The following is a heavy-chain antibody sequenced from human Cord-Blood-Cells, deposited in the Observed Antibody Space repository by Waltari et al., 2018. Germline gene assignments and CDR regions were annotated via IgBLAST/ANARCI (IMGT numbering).Heavy chain of an antibody. D-gene: IGHD3-10*01. CDR1: AGTFSSYA. Sequence: QVQLVQSGAEVKKPGSPVKVSCKASAGTFSSYAISWVRQDPGQGPEWMGGIIPIFGTANYAQKFQGRVTITADQSTITAYMELSSLRSEDTAVYYCATSGSGSYYDAFDIWGQGTMVTVSS. V-gene: IGHV1-69*01. CDR2: IIPIFGTA. J-gene: IGHJ3*02. CDR3: ATSGSGSYYDAFDI.